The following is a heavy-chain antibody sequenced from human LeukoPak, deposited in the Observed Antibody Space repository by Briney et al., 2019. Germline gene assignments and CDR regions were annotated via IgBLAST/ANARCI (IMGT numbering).Heavy chain of an antibody. D-gene: IGHD6-13*01. CDR3: ARGAGYSSSWYGYYGMDV. J-gene: IGHJ6*02. Sequence: GGSQRLSCAASGFTVDDYGMSWVRQAPGKGLEWVSGINWNGGSTGYADSVKGRFTISRDNAKNSLYLQMNSLRAEDTALYHCARGAGYSSSWYGYYGMDVWGQGTTVTVPS. CDR2: INWNGGST. V-gene: IGHV3-20*01. CDR1: GFTVDDYG.